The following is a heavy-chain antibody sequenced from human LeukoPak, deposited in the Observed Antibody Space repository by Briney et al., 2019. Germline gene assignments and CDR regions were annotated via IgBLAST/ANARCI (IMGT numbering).Heavy chain of an antibody. V-gene: IGHV1-2*02. Sequence: ASVKVSCKTSGFTFTGYYIYWVRQAPGQGLEWMGWINPNTGGTNYAQKFQARVTMTRDTSISTAYMELSRLTSDDMAVYYCARDWGRAAAPGWGQGTLVTVSS. D-gene: IGHD6-13*01. CDR3: ARDWGRAAAPG. J-gene: IGHJ3*01. CDR1: GFTFTGYY. CDR2: INPNTGGT.